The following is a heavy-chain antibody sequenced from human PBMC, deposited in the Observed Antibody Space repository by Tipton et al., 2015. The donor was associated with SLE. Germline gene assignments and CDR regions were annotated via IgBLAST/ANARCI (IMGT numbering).Heavy chain of an antibody. CDR1: GGSISSSY. D-gene: IGHD7-27*01. CDR3: ARGGGWGWTYYFDY. J-gene: IGHJ4*02. V-gene: IGHV4-59*01. CDR2: IYYIGAT. Sequence: TLSLTCTVSGGSISSSYWSWIRQPPGKGLEWIGYIYYIGATNYSPSLRSRVTISIDTSRNQFSLELSSVTAADTAVYYCARGGGWGWTYYFDYWGQGTLVTVSS.